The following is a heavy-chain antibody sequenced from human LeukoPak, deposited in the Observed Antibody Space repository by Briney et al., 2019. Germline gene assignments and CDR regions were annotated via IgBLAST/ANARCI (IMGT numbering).Heavy chain of an antibody. D-gene: IGHD3-10*01. J-gene: IGHJ5*02. Sequence: GGSLRLSCAASGFTFSSYGMHWVRQAPGKGLEWVALISYDGSNKYYADSVKGRFTISRDNSKNTLYLQMNSLRAEDTAVYYCAKEYYLRGGIWFDPWGQGTLVTVSS. CDR1: GFTFSSYG. V-gene: IGHV3-30*18. CDR3: AKEYYLRGGIWFDP. CDR2: ISYDGSNK.